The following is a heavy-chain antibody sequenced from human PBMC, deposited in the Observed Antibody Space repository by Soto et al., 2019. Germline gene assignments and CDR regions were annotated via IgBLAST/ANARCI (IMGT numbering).Heavy chain of an antibody. V-gene: IGHV1-69*13. CDR1: GGTFSSYA. D-gene: IGHD2-21*02. J-gene: IGHJ4*02. CDR2: IIPIFGTA. Sequence: SVKVSCKASGGTFSSYAISWVRQAPGQGLEWMGGIIPIFGTANYAQKFQGRVTITADESTSTAYMELSSLRAEDTAVYYCARGRYCGGDCYSGDYWGQGTLVTVSS. CDR3: ARGRYCGGDCYSGDY.